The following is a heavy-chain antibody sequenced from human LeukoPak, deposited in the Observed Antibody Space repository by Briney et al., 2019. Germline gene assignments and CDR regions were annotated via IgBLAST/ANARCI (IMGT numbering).Heavy chain of an antibody. CDR1: GFTFSSYE. J-gene: IGHJ6*04. CDR2: ISSSGSTI. V-gene: IGHV3-48*03. Sequence: GGSLRPSCAASGFTFSSYEMNWVRQAPGKGLGWVSYISSSGSTIYYADSVKGRFTISRDNAKNSLYLQMNSLRAEDTAVYYCAELGITMIGGVWGKGTTVTISS. CDR3: AELGITMIGGV. D-gene: IGHD3-10*02.